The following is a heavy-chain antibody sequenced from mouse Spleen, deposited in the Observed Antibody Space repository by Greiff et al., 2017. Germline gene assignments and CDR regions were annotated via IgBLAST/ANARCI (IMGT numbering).Heavy chain of an antibody. V-gene: IGHV5-9-1*01. CDR3: ARRDYDSPWFAY. CDR2: ISSGGSYT. J-gene: IGHJ3*01. Sequence: EVKVVESGGGLVKPGGSLKLSCAASGFTFSSYAMSWVRQTPEKRLEWVATISSGGSYTYYPDSVKGRFTISRDNAKNTLYLQMSSLRSEDTAMYYCARRDYDSPWFAYWGQGTLVTVSA. CDR1: GFTFSSYA. D-gene: IGHD2-4*01.